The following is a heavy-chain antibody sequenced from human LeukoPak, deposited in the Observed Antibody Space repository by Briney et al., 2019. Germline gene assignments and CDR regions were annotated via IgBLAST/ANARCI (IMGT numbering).Heavy chain of an antibody. CDR2: IYYSGST. V-gene: IGHV4-31*03. Sequence: PSQTLSLTCTVSGGSISSGGYCWSWIRQHPGKGLEWIGYIYYSGSTYYNPSLKSRVTISVDTSKNQFSLKLSSVTAADTAVYYCARATVTRSFDYWGQGTLVTVSS. CDR1: GGSISSGGYC. D-gene: IGHD4-17*01. CDR3: ARATVTRSFDY. J-gene: IGHJ4*02.